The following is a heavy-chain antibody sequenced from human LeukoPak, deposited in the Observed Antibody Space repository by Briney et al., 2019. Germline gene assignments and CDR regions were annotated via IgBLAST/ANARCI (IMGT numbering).Heavy chain of an antibody. CDR2: ISGDGGST. D-gene: IGHD6-19*01. CDR3: AKDQWQAGGFDY. J-gene: IGHJ4*02. V-gene: IGHV3-43*02. CDR1: GFTFDEYG. Sequence: GGSPRLSCAASGFTFDEYGMHWVRQAPGKGLEWASLISGDGGSTFYADSVKGRFTISRDNSKNSLYLQMNRLRTEDTALYYCAKDQWQAGGFDYWGQGTLVTVSS.